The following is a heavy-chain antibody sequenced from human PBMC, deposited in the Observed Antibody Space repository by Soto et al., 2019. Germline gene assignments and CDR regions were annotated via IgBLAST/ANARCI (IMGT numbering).Heavy chain of an antibody. Sequence: ASVKVSCKASGGTFSSYAISWVRQAPGQGLEWMGGIIPIFGTANYAQKFQGRVTITADESTSTAYMELSSLRSEDTAVYYCARGVTIFGVVIIPSDPTTYGMDVWGQGTTVTVSS. CDR2: IIPIFGTA. J-gene: IGHJ6*02. CDR1: GGTFSSYA. D-gene: IGHD3-3*01. V-gene: IGHV1-69*13. CDR3: ARGVTIFGVVIIPSDPTTYGMDV.